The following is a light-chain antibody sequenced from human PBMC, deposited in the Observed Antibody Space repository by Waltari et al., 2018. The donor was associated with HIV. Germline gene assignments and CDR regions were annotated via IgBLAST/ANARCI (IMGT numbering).Light chain of an antibody. Sequence: QSALTQPPSASGSPVQSVTTSCPGTRSDVGGYNHVSWYQQHPGNAPKLMIYEVSKRPSGVPDRFSGSKSGNTASLTVSGLQAEDEADYYCSSYAGGNNLVGGGTKLTVL. CDR3: SSYAGGNNL. CDR1: RSDVGGYNH. CDR2: EVS. V-gene: IGLV2-8*01. J-gene: IGLJ2*01.